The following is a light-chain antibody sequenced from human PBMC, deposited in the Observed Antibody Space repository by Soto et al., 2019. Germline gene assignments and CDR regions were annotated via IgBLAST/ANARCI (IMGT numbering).Light chain of an antibody. Sequence: ETLLTHSPGTLSLSPVERATLSCGSSQSIRRTYLAWYKQKPGLAPRLLIYDGYTRATDITDRFSGSGSGKDFTITIRRMETEDFEVYYCQKYATSQLNFGGGTKGDIK. J-gene: IGKJ4*01. CDR1: QSIRRTY. CDR3: QKYATSQLN. V-gene: IGKV3D-20*01. CDR2: DGY.